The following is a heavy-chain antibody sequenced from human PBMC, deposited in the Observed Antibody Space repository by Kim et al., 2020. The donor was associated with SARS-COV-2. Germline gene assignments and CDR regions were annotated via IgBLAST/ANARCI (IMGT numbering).Heavy chain of an antibody. V-gene: IGHV1-69*04. Sequence: SVKVSCKASGGTFSSYAISWVRQAPGQGLEWMGRIIPILGIANYAQKFQGRVTITADKSTSTAYMELSSLRSEDTAVYYCARVTSGGSSWAYNGFDPWG. J-gene: IGHJ5*02. CDR2: IIPILGIA. D-gene: IGHD6-13*01. CDR1: GGTFSSYA. CDR3: ARVTSGGSSWAYNGFDP.